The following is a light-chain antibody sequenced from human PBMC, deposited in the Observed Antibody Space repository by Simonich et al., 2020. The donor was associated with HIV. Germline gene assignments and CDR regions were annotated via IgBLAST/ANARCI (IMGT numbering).Light chain of an antibody. CDR3: MQALQTPFT. CDR1: QSLLHSNGHNY. CDR2: LGS. J-gene: IGKJ3*01. V-gene: IGKV2-28*01. Sequence: DIVMTQFPLSLPVTPGEPASISCRSSQSLLHSNGHNYLDWYLQKPGQSPQLLIYLGSNRASGVPDRFSGSGSGTDFTLKISRVEAEDVGVYYCMQALQTPFTFGPGTKVDIK.